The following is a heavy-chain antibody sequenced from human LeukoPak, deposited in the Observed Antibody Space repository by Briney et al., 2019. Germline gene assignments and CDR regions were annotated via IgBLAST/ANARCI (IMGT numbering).Heavy chain of an antibody. D-gene: IGHD1-26*01. CDR3: AGGRGSYGLWDS. Sequence: PGGSLRLSCAASGFTFSNYWMHWVRHASGKGLVWVSRINGDGSTTNYADSVKGRFTISRDNAKNTLFLQMNSLRAEDTAAYYCAGGRGSYGLWDSWGQGTLVTVSS. J-gene: IGHJ4*02. CDR2: INGDGSTT. CDR1: GFTFSNYW. V-gene: IGHV3-74*01.